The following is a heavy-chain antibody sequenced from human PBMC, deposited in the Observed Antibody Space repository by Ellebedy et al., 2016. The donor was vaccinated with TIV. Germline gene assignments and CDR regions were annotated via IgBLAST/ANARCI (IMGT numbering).Heavy chain of an antibody. CDR3: AREAVTRNYYYGMDV. V-gene: IGHV3-33*01. D-gene: IGHD4-17*01. J-gene: IGHJ6*02. CDR1: GFIFSSYG. CDR2: IWHDGSNK. Sequence: GESLKISCAAPGFIFSSYGMHWVRQAPGKGLEWVAVIWHDGSNKYYADSVKGRFTISRENSKNTLYLQMNSLRAEDPGIYYCAREAVTRNYYYGMDVWGQGTTVTVFS.